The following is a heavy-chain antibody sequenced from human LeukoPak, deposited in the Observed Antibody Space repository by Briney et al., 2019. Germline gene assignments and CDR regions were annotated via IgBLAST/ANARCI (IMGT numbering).Heavy chain of an antibody. V-gene: IGHV4-34*01. J-gene: IGHJ6*03. Sequence: PSETLSLTCAVYGGSFSGYYWSWIRQPPGKGLEWIGEINHSGSTNYNPSLKSRVTISVDTSKNQFSLKLSSVTAADTAVYYCARGLGLAKRYYYYMDVWGKGTTVTVSS. CDR2: INHSGST. CDR1: GGSFSGYY. CDR3: ARGLGLAKRYYYYMDV. D-gene: IGHD3-16*01.